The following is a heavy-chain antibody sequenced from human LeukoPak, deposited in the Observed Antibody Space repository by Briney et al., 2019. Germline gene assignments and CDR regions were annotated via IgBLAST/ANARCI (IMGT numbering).Heavy chain of an antibody. D-gene: IGHD3-16*01. CDR1: GFTFSSYG. CDR3: AKDYGRDWYFDL. CDR2: IRYDGSNK. Sequence: PGGSLRLSCAASGFTFSSYGMHWVRQAPGKGLEWVAFIRYDGSNKYYADSVKGRFTISRDNSKNTLYLQMNSLRAEDTAVYYCAKDYGRDWYFDLWGRGTLVTVSS. V-gene: IGHV3-30*02. J-gene: IGHJ2*01.